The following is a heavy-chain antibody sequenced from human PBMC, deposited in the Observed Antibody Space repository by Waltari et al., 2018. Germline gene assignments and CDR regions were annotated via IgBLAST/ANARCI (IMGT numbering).Heavy chain of an antibody. CDR3: ATYIGASIGTAAFDV. D-gene: IGHD5-12*01. CDR2: FSYSGAT. Sequence: QLHLQESGPGLVKPSETLSLTCSVSGGSITSNRHYWGWIRQPPGKGPEWTGTFSYSGATYNTPSLKSRVTISVDTSKNQYSLKLTSVTAADTAVYYCATYIGASIGTAAFDVWGQGTMVTVSS. V-gene: IGHV4-39*01. CDR1: GGSITSNRHY. J-gene: IGHJ3*01.